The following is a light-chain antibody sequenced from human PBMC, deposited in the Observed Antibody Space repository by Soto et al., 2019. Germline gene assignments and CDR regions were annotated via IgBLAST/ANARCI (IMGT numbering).Light chain of an antibody. CDR2: DAS. J-gene: IGKJ5*01. Sequence: IVFTPSAATLSLSPSKRATLSFISTPSVKTFLVFYQQRPGQAPRLLIHDASHMAACIPARFSGSRFGTDFTLTISSLEPEDAAVYYCQQRSNWPPITFGQGTRLEIK. CDR3: QQRSNWPPIT. CDR1: PSVKTF. V-gene: IGKV3-11*01.